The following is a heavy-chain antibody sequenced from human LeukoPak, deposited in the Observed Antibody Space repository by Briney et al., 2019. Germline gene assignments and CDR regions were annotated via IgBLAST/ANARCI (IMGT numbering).Heavy chain of an antibody. J-gene: IGHJ4*02. V-gene: IGHV3-7*01. D-gene: IGHD4-17*01. CDR1: GFTVSSNY. CDR3: ARHGDYCFDL. CDR2: IRNDGLTQ. Sequence: GGSLRLSCAASGFTVSSNYMSWVRQAPGKGLEWVANIRNDGLTQYYLDSVKGRFTISRDNAKDSLSLQMNSLRAEDTAVYFCARHGDYCFDLWGQGTLVTVSS.